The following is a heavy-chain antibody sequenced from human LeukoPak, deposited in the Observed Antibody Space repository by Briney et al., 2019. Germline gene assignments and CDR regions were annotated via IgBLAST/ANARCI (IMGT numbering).Heavy chain of an antibody. D-gene: IGHD6-13*01. J-gene: IGHJ4*02. CDR3: ARAPRNSSTMLDY. CDR2: INPDGGST. V-gene: IGHV1-46*01. CDR1: GYTFTSYW. Sequence: GASVKVSCKGSGYTFTSYWIQWVRQAPGQGLEWMGLINPDGGSTAYAHRFQGRFTMTRDTSTSTVYMDLSSLRSEDTAMYYCARAPRNSSTMLDYWGQGTLVTVSS.